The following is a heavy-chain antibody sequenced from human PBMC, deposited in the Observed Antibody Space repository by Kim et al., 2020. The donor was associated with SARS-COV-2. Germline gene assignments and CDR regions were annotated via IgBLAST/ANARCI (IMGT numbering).Heavy chain of an antibody. V-gene: IGHV1-69*13. CDR2: IIPIFGTA. D-gene: IGHD1-26*01. CDR1: GGTFSSYA. Sequence: SVKVSCKASGGTFSSYAISWVRQAPGQGLEWMGGIIPIFGTANYAQKFQGRVTITADESTSTAYMELSSLRSEDTAVYYCARGLGRRGADPLNIDYWGQGTLVTVSS. CDR3: ARGLGRRGADPLNIDY. J-gene: IGHJ4*02.